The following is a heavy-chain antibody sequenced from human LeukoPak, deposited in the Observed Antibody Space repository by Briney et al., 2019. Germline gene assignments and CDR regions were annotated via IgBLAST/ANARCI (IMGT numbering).Heavy chain of an antibody. Sequence: GGSLRLSCAASGLTFSAYGMHWVRQAPGKGLEWVAVIWSDGSNKYYAESVGGRFSISRDNSKNTMYLQMNSLIIEDTAVYYCASAAGAFDNWGQGTMITVSS. CDR1: GLTFSAYG. V-gene: IGHV3-33*01. CDR3: ASAAGAFDN. CDR2: IWSDGSNK. J-gene: IGHJ3*02. D-gene: IGHD6-13*01.